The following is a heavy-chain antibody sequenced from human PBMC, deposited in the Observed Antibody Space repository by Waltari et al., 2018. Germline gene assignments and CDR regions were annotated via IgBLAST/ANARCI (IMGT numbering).Heavy chain of an antibody. CDR1: GGSISSYY. J-gene: IGHJ1*01. CDR2: IYYSGST. CDR3: ARDSEAAAGRYFQH. Sequence: QVQLQESGPGLVKPSETLSLTCTVSGGSISSYYWSWIRQPPGKGLEWIGYIYYSGSTNYNPSLKSRVTISVDTSKNQFSLKLSSVTAADTAVYYCARDSEAAAGRYFQHWGQGTLVTVSS. D-gene: IGHD6-13*01. V-gene: IGHV4-59*01.